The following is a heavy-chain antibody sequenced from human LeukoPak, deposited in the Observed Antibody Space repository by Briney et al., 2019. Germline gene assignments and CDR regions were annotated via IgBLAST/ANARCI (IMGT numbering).Heavy chain of an antibody. D-gene: IGHD3-3*02. CDR3: ARDLVHHRLLATVYNWFDP. CDR2: INPSGGST. Sequence: ASVKVSCKASGYTFTSYYMHWVRQAPGQGLEWMGIINPSGGSTSYAQKFQGRVTMTRDMSTSTVYMELSSLRSEDTAVYYCARDLVHHRLLATVYNWFDPWGQGTLVTVSS. V-gene: IGHV1-46*01. CDR1: GYTFTSYY. J-gene: IGHJ5*02.